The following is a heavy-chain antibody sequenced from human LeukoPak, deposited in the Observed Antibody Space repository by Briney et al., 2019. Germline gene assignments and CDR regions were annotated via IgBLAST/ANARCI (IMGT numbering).Heavy chain of an antibody. CDR2: INPSGST. CDR3: ARHLAARLGAARFSDY. Sequence: SETLSLTCTVSGDSIGGYYWSWIRQPPGKGLEWIGYINPSGSTNYNPSLKSRVTISVDTSRNQFSLQLSSVTAADSAVYYCARHLAARLGAARFSDYWGQGTLVTVSS. CDR1: GDSIGGYY. D-gene: IGHD4/OR15-4a*01. J-gene: IGHJ4*02. V-gene: IGHV4-59*08.